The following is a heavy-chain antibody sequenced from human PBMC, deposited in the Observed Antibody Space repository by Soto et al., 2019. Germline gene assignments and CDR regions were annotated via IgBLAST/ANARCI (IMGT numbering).Heavy chain of an antibody. V-gene: IGHV4-4*02. D-gene: IGHD1-26*01. CDR3: ARHTPGGAEQAIDY. J-gene: IGHJ4*02. CDR1: SGSISSSNW. CDR2: IYHSGST. Sequence: PSETLSLTCAVSSGSISSSNWWSWVRQPPGKGLEWIGEIYHSGSTYYNPSLKSRVTISVDTSKNQFSLKLSSVTAAGTAVYYCARHTPGGAEQAIDYWGQGTLVTVSS.